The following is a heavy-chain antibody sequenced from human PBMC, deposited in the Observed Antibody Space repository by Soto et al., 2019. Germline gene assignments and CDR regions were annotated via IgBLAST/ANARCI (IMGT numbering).Heavy chain of an antibody. J-gene: IGHJ6*02. CDR3: ARGGELELRYYYYGMDV. V-gene: IGHV1-69*01. D-gene: IGHD1-7*01. CDR2: IIPIFGTA. CDR1: GGTFSSYA. Sequence: QGQLVQSGAEVKKPGSSVKVSCKASGGTFSSYAISWVRQAPGQGLEWMGGIIPIFGTANYAQKFQGRVTITADESTSTDYMELSSLRSEDAAVYYCARGGELELRYYYYGMDVWGQGTTVTVSS.